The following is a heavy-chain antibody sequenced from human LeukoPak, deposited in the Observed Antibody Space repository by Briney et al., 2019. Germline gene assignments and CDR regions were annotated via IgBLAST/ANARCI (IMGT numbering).Heavy chain of an antibody. D-gene: IGHD1-26*01. CDR1: GFAFSSYW. V-gene: IGHV3-74*01. CDR3: ARDSGSYNFDY. J-gene: IGHJ4*02. CDR2: INSDGSST. Sequence: GGSLRLSYAASGFAFSSYWMHWVRRAPGKGLVWVSRINSDGSSTNYADSVKGRFTISRDNAKNTLYLQMNSLRAEDTAVYYCARDSGSYNFDYWGQGTLVTVSS.